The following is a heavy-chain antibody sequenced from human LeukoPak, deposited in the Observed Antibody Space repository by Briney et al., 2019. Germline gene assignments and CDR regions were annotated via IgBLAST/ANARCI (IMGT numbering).Heavy chain of an antibody. J-gene: IGHJ4*02. D-gene: IGHD4-23*01. V-gene: IGHV3-48*01. CDR2: ISSDGSTI. CDR1: GFTFSSYA. CDR3: VPQKGYGGNPLDY. Sequence: GGSLRLSCAASGFTFSSYAMNWVRQAPGKWLEWLSYISSDGSTIYYADSVKGRITISRDNARNSMYLQMNSLRAEDTAVYSCVPQKGYGGNPLDYWGQGTLVTVSS.